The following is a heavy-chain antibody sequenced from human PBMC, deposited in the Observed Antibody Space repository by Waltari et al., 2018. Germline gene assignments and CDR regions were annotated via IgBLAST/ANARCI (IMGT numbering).Heavy chain of an antibody. J-gene: IGHJ3*02. CDR1: GFSFRAYY. D-gene: IGHD3-10*01. Sequence: QVQLVESGGGLVKPGGSLRLSCAASGFSFRAYYMSWIRQAPGKGLEWVSYIRSSGSTIYYADSVKGRFTISRDNAKNSLYLQMNSLRAEDTAVYYCARVLLWFRESYSDAFDIWGLGTMVAVSS. CDR3: ARVLLWFRESYSDAFDI. V-gene: IGHV3-11*04. CDR2: IRSSGSTI.